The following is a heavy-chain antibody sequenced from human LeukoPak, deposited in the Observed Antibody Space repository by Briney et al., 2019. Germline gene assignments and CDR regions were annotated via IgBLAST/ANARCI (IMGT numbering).Heavy chain of an antibody. CDR2: ISAYSGNT. CDR1: GYTFTSYG. J-gene: IGHJ4*02. Sequence: ASVKVSCKASGYTFTSYGISWVRQAPGQGLEWTGWISAYSGNTNYAQKLQGGVTMTTDTSTSTAYMELRSLRSDDTAVYYCARDCSSTSCQDFGPYYFDYWGQGTLVTVSS. CDR3: ARDCSSTSCQDFGPYYFDY. V-gene: IGHV1-18*01. D-gene: IGHD2-2*01.